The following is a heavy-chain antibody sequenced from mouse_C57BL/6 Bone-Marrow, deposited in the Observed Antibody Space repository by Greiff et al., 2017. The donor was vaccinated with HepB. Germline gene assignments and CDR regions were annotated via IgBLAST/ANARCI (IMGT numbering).Heavy chain of an antibody. Sequence: QVQLKQSGAELMKPGASVKLSCKATGYTFTGYWIEWVKQRPGHGLEWIGEILPGSGSTNYNVKFKGKATFTADTSSNTAYMQLSSLTTEDSAIYYCARSPWEGVYFDYWGQGTTLTVSS. CDR1: GYTFTGYW. D-gene: IGHD4-1*01. V-gene: IGHV1-9*01. CDR2: ILPGSGST. CDR3: ARSPWEGVYFDY. J-gene: IGHJ2*01.